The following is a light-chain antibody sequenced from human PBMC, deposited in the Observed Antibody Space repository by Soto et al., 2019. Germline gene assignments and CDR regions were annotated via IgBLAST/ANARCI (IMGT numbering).Light chain of an antibody. Sequence: EIVFTQSPSTLSLSPGERATLSCRASQSVSSYLAWYQQKPGQAPRLLIYDASNRATGIPARFSGSGSGTDFTLTISRLEPEDFAVYYCQQRSNWSFTFGQGTRLEIK. CDR2: DAS. CDR3: QQRSNWSFT. V-gene: IGKV3-11*01. J-gene: IGKJ5*01. CDR1: QSVSSY.